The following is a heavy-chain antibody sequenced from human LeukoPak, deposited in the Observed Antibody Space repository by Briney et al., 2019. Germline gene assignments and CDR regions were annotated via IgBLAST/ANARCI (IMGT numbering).Heavy chain of an antibody. V-gene: IGHV4-39*01. CDR1: GGSISGSNYY. J-gene: IGHJ4*02. CDR3: VRHRVGYDFWNGYFDY. Sequence: SETLSLTCSVSGGSISGSNYYWGWIRQPPGEGLAWIGTVYHSGSTYNNPSLKSRVSISVDTSKNQFSLKLYSVTAADTAAYYCVRHRVGYDFWNGYFDYWGQGALVTVSS. D-gene: IGHD3-3*01. CDR2: VYHSGST.